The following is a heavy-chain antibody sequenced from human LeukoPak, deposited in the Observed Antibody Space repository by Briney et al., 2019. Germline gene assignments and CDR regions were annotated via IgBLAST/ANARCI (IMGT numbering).Heavy chain of an antibody. D-gene: IGHD1-26*01. CDR1: GFSFSTYA. CDR3: ARDSSGSYYRFDC. V-gene: IGHV3-21*01. CDR2: ISSSSSYI. Sequence: GGSLRLSCEASGFSFSTYAMSWVRQAPGKGLEWVSSISSSSSYIHYADSLKGRFTISRDNAQNSLYLQMNSLRAEDTAVYYCARDSSGSYYRFDCWGQGALVTVSS. J-gene: IGHJ4*02.